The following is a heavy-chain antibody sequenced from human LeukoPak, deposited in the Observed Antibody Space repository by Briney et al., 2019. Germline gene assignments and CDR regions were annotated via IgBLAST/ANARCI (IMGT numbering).Heavy chain of an antibody. D-gene: IGHD3-22*01. V-gene: IGHV1-3*01. Sequence: GASVKVSCETSGYTFTSYGMHWVRQAPGQSLEWMGWINGGNGNTKYSEKFQGRVTIIRDTSASTAYMELSSLRSEDTAVYYCARVPLHDDSGHYYPHWGQGTLVTVSS. J-gene: IGHJ1*01. CDR2: INGGNGNT. CDR3: ARVPLHDDSGHYYPH. CDR1: GYTFTSYG.